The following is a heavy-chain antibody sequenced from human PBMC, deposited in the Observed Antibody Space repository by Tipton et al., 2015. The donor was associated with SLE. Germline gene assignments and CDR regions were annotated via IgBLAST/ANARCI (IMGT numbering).Heavy chain of an antibody. CDR3: ARERQLGL. Sequence: QLVQSGAEVKRPGSSVKVSCKASGGILRDYAISWVRQAPGQGLEWMGGIVPFLGRPNYAQKFQGRVTISADESSTTVYMELSSLRSDDTAVYYCARERQLGLWGQGTLVTVSS. V-gene: IGHV1-69*01. J-gene: IGHJ5*02. CDR1: GGILRDYA. D-gene: IGHD6-13*01. CDR2: IVPFLGRP.